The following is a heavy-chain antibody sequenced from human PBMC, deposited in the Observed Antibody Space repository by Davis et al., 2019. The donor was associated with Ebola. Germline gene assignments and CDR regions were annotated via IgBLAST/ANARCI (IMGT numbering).Heavy chain of an antibody. CDR1: GFTSSADH. CDR2: ISSSGGTI. J-gene: IGHJ4*02. Sequence: AGSLTLSCAASGFTSSADHMSWIRQAPGKGLEWVSYISSSGGTIYYAASVKGRFTISRDNAKNSLYLQMNSLRAEDTAVYYCARSNPTLLLDWLCFDYWGQGTLVTVSS. V-gene: IGHV3-11*01. CDR3: ARSNPTLLLDWLCFDY. D-gene: IGHD3/OR15-3a*01.